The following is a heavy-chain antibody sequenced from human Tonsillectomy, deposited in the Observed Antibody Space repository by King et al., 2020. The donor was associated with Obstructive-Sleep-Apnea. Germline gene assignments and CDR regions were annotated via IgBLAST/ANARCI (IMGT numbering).Heavy chain of an antibody. D-gene: IGHD1-26*01. J-gene: IGHJ4*02. CDR2: INPNSGGT. CDR3: GSYGTVGTICYFDY. Sequence: VQLVESGAEVKKPGASVKVSCKASGYTFTNYYMHWVRQAPGQGLEWMGWINPNSGGTNYSQKFLGRGTMTRDTSISTAYMELSGLGSDDMAVYYCGSYGTVGTICYFDYWGQGTLVTVSS. CDR1: GYTFTNYY. V-gene: IGHV1-2*02.